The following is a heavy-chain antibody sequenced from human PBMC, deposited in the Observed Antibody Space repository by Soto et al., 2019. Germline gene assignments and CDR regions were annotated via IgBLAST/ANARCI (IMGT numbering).Heavy chain of an antibody. V-gene: IGHV4-30-4*01. D-gene: IGHD2-15*01. CDR1: GGSISSGDYY. Sequence: QVQLQESGPGLVKPSQTLSLTCTVSGGSISSGDYYWSWIRQPPGKGLEWIGYIYYSGSTYYNPSLKSRVTISVDTSKNQFSLKLSSVTAADTAVYYCARLYCSGGSCYPYFDYWGQGTLVTVSS. J-gene: IGHJ4*02. CDR3: ARLYCSGGSCYPYFDY. CDR2: IYYSGST.